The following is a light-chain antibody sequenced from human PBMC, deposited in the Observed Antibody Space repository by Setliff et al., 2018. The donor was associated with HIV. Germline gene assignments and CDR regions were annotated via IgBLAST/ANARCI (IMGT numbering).Light chain of an antibody. J-gene: IGLJ3*02. CDR2: SNS. V-gene: IGLV1-44*01. Sequence: QSVLTQPPSASGTPGQRVTIPCSGSSSNIGSNIVNWYQQLPGTAPKLLIYSNSQRPSGVPDRFSGSKSDTSASLAISGLQSEDEAEYYCAAWDDSLLWVFGGGTKVTVL. CDR3: AAWDDSLLWV. CDR1: SSNIGSNI.